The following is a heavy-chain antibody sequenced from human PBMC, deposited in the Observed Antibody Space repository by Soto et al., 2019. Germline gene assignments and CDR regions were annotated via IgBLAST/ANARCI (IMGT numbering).Heavy chain of an antibody. CDR2: INHSGST. CDR3: ARETSRQQLVNYYYYYGMDV. CDR1: GGSFSGHY. Sequence: QVQLQQWGAGLLKPSETLSLTCAVYGGSFSGHYWSWIRQPPGKGLEWIGEINHSGSTNYNPSLKSRVTISVDTSKNQFSLKLSSVTAADTAVYYCARETSRQQLVNYYYYYGMDVWGQGTTVTVSS. D-gene: IGHD6-13*01. J-gene: IGHJ6*02. V-gene: IGHV4-34*01.